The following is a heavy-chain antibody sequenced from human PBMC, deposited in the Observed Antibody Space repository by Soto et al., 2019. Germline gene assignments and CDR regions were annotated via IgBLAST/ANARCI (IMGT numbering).Heavy chain of an antibody. V-gene: IGHV3-7*03. CDR3: ARDHLILPAHDFFYGSDV. Sequence: PGGSLRLSCEVSGFIFSMYSMSWVRQTPGKGLEWVAKIPQDGVDGHYADAVKGRFTISRDNGKNSLNLQMNNRRAEDTAVYYCARDHLILPAHDFFYGSDVWGRGATVTVSS. J-gene: IGHJ6*02. CDR1: GFIFSMYS. D-gene: IGHD2-21*02. CDR2: IPQDGVDG.